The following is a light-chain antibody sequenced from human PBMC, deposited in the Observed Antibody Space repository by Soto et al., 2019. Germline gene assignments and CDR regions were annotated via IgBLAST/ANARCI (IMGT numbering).Light chain of an antibody. V-gene: IGKV1-5*03. CDR2: RAS. CDR3: QQYNTYPRT. J-gene: IGKJ1*01. CDR1: QSISNW. Sequence: DIQMTQSPSTLSASVGDRVTITCRASQSISNWLAWYQLKPGKAPSLLIFRASRLEGGVPSRFSGSGSGTEFTLTISSLQPDDFATYFCQQYNTYPRTFGQGTKVEIK.